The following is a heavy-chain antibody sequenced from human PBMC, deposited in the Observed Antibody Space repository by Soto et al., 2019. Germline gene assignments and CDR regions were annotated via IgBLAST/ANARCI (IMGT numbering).Heavy chain of an antibody. V-gene: IGHV3-9*01. J-gene: IGHJ3*02. CDR1: GFTLHDHA. CDR2: IMWNSDRI. Sequence: EVQLVESGGGFVQPGGSLRLSCAASGFTLHDHAMHWVRQAPGKGLEWVSGIMWNSDRIDYADSVRGRFTTSRDNAKNSLYLPMNSLRPEDTALYYCTKDISAGGADSWGQGTMVTVS. CDR3: TKDISAGGADS. D-gene: IGHD6-25*01.